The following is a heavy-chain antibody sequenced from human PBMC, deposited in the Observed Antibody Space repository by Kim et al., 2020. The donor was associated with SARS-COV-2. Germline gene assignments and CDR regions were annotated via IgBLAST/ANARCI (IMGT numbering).Heavy chain of an antibody. J-gene: IGHJ4*02. CDR1: GFTFDDCA. Sequence: GGSLRLSCAASGFTFDDCAMHWVRQAPGKGLEWVSGISWNSDRIAYADSVKGRFTISRDNAKNFLFLQMNSLRAEDTALYYCTKKRRGSYPFDYWGQGTLVTVSS. V-gene: IGHV3-9*01. CDR3: TKKRRGSYPFDY. D-gene: IGHD3-3*01. CDR2: ISWNSDRI.